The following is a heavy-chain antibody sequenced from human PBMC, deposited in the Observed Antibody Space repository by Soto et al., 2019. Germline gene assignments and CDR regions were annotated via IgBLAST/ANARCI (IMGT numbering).Heavy chain of an antibody. CDR1: GVSISNDNYF. CDR2: IQYTGSA. J-gene: IGHJ3*02. D-gene: IGHD2-2*01. V-gene: IGHV4-31*03. Sequence: SETLSLTCSVSGVSISNDNYFWSWIRQHPGEGLEWIGYIQYTGSAYYNPSLSGRVTISVDTTKNQFSMKLNSVTAADTAMYYCAREVNVPTDADAFDIWGQGTMVTVSS. CDR3: AREVNVPTDADAFDI.